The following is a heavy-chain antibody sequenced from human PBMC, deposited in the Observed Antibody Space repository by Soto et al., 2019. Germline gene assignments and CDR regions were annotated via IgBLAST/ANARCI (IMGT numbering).Heavy chain of an antibody. V-gene: IGHV4-30-2*01. D-gene: IGHD5-18*01. J-gene: IGHJ6*02. CDR2: IYHSGST. CDR1: GGSISSGGYS. Sequence: QLQLQESGSGLVKPSQTLSLTCAVSGGSISSGGYSWSWIRQPPGKGLEWIGYIYHSGSTYYNPSLKSRVTISVDRSKNQFSLKLSSVTAADTAVYYCARLLQGYGYNRHGMDVWGQGTTVTVSS. CDR3: ARLLQGYGYNRHGMDV.